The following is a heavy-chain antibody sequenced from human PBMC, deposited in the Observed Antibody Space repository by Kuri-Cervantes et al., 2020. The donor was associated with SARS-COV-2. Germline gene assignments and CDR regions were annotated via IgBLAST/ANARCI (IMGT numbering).Heavy chain of an antibody. Sequence: GESLKISCAASGFAVRNTYMAWVRQAPGKGLECVSVIYSGGNAYYADSVEGRFTISRDSSKNTLYLQMNSLRAEDTAVYYCARAKSPNAALVPADYWGQGTLVTVSS. D-gene: IGHD5-18*01. CDR3: ARAKSPNAALVPADY. CDR1: GFAVRNTY. V-gene: IGHV3-53*01. CDR2: IYSGGNA. J-gene: IGHJ4*02.